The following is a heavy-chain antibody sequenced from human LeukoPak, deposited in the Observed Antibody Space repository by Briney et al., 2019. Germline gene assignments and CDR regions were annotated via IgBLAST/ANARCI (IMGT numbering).Heavy chain of an antibody. CDR3: ARDRVYCSGGSCYNWFDP. CDR1: GASISSDNW. V-gene: IGHV4-4*02. J-gene: IGHJ5*02. Sequence: SGTLSLTCAVSGASISSDNWWSWVRHPPGKGLEWIGEMHHSGSTYYNPSLKSRVTISVDTSKNQFSLKLSSVTAADTAVYYCARDRVYCSGGSCYNWFDPWGQGTLVTVSS. CDR2: MHHSGST. D-gene: IGHD2-15*01.